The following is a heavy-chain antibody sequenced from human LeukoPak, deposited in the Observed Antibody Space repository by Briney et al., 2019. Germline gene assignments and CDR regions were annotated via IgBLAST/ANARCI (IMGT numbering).Heavy chain of an antibody. CDR3: ARFGVNYDMDV. V-gene: IGHV4-59*11. CDR2: IHYTGKP. J-gene: IGHJ6*02. D-gene: IGHD3-16*01. CDR1: GGSISGHY. Sequence: SETLSLTCSVSGGSISGHYWTWIRQPPGKGLEWIGQIHYTGKPDYNPSLKSRITISVDTSKNQVSLQVSSVTAADSAIYYCARFGVNYDMDVWGHGTTVTVFS.